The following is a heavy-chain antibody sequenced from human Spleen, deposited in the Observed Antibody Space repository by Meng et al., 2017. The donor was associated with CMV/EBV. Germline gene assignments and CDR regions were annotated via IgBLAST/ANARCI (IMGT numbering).Heavy chain of an antibody. CDR2: IYYSGST. CDR3: ARQYYDILTGYYDPLY. CDR1: GSISGSSYY. Sequence: GSISGSSYYWGWIRQPPGKGLEWIGSIYYSGSTYYNPSLKSRVTISVDTSKNQFSLKLSSVTAADTAVYYCARQYYDILTGYYDPLYWGQGTLVTVSS. D-gene: IGHD3-9*01. V-gene: IGHV4-39*01. J-gene: IGHJ4*02.